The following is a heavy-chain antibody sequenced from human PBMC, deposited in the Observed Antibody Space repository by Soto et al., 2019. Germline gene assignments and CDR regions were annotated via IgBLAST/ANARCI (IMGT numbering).Heavy chain of an antibody. CDR2: ISGSCGST. CDR3: AKDNYDSSGYPSAY. V-gene: IGHV3-23*01. J-gene: IGHJ4*02. CDR1: GFTFSSYA. Sequence: EVQLLESGGGLVQPGGSLRLSCAASGFTFSSYAMSWVRQAPGQGLEWVSAISGSCGSTYYADSVKGRFTISRDNSKNTLYLQMNSLRAEDTAVYYCAKDNYDSSGYPSAYWGQGNLVTVSS. D-gene: IGHD3-22*01.